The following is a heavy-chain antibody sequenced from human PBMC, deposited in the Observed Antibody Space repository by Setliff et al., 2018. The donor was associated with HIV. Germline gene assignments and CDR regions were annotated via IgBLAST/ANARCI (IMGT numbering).Heavy chain of an antibody. J-gene: IGHJ3*02. CDR2: INPSGGST. CDR1: GYRFSNHF. CDR3: ARDRMGGYYDSSGYYVAFDI. Sequence: ASVQVSCKSAGYRFSNHFIPWVRQAPGQGLEWMGIINPSGGSTSYAQKFQGRVTMTSDKSTSTVYMELSSLRSEATAVYYCARDRMGGYYDSSGYYVAFDIWGQGIMVTVSS. V-gene: IGHV1-46*01. D-gene: IGHD3-22*01.